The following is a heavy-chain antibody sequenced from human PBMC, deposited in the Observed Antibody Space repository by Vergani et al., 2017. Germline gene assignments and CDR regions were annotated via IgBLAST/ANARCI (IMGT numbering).Heavy chain of an antibody. CDR1: GFTFTNFA. D-gene: IGHD6-19*01. V-gene: IGHV3-23*01. CDR3: ARDTVTGSRYFDY. Sequence: EVQLLESGGNLVQPGGSLRLSCAASGFTFTNFAMTWVRQAPGEGLEWVSGISGSGGFTYYADSVKGRFTISRDNSKNTMFLQMNNLRAEDTAVYYCARDTVTGSRYFDYWGQGTLVTVSS. CDR2: ISGSGGFT. J-gene: IGHJ4*02.